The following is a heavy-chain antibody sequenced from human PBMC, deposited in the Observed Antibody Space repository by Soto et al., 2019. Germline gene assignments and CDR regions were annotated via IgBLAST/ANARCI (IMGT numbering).Heavy chain of an antibody. J-gene: IGHJ4*01. D-gene: IGHD6-19*01. CDR3: ARHLRLTSGVQKCTCDEY. V-gene: IGHV4-39*01. CDR1: GGSISSDNYY. Sequence: PSETLSLTCTVSGGSISSDNYYWGWIRQPPGKGLEGIGTIYYSGSTYYSPSLTSRVTISIDTSKNQFSLQLSSVTAADTAVYFCARHLRLTSGVQKCTCDEYWGHGSLVTVPS. CDR2: IYYSGST.